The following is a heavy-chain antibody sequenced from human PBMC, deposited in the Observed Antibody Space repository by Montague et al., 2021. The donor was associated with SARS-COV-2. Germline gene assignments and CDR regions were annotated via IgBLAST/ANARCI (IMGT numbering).Heavy chain of an antibody. CDR1: GDSVSSKSVA. J-gene: IGHJ3*02. Sequence: CAISGDSVSSKSVAWNWIRQSPSRGLEWLGRTYYRSKWDSDYAESVKXRLAITPDTSKNQVSLQLNSVIPEDTAVYFCASSGITLTGLDAFDIWGQGTMVTVSS. V-gene: IGHV6-1*01. D-gene: IGHD3-9*01. CDR2: TYYRSKWDS. CDR3: ASSGITLTGLDAFDI.